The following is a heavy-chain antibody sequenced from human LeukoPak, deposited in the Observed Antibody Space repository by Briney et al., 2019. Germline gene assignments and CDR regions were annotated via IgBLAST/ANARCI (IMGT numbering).Heavy chain of an antibody. CDR3: ARAGWQS. CDR2: ISYDGSNK. J-gene: IGHJ4*02. V-gene: IGHV3-30-3*01. Sequence: GGSLRLSCAASGFTFSSYAMSWVRQAPGKGLEWVAVISYDGSNKYYADSVKGRFTISRDNSKNTLYLQMNSLRAEDTAVYYCARAGWQSWGQGTLVTVSS. CDR1: GFTFSSYA. D-gene: IGHD6-19*01.